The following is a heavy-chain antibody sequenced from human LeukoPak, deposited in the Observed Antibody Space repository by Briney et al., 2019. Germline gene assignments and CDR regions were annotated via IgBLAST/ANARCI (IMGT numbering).Heavy chain of an antibody. CDR3: ARSAMVRGFDY. D-gene: IGHD3-10*01. J-gene: IGHJ4*02. CDR1: GFTFGHYE. Sequence: GGSLRLSCAASGFTFGHYEMNWVRQAPGKGLEWLSFISSSGDSSNYADSVKGRFTASRDNAKNSLYLVLSSLRADDTALYFCARSAMVRGFDYWGQGTRVTVSS. CDR2: ISSSGDSS. V-gene: IGHV3-48*03.